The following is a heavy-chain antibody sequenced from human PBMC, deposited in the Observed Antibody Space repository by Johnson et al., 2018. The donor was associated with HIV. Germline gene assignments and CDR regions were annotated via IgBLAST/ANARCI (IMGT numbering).Heavy chain of an antibody. V-gene: IGHV3-30-3*01. D-gene: IGHD6-13*01. CDR2: ISYDGSNK. CDR3: ASLIAAAQADI. Sequence: VPLVESGGGVVQPGRSLRLSCAASGFTFSSYAMHWVRQAPGKGLEWVAVISYDGSNKYYADSVKGRFTISRDNYKNTLYLQMNSLRAEDTAVYYCASLIAAAQADIWGQGTMVTVSS. J-gene: IGHJ3*02. CDR1: GFTFSSYA.